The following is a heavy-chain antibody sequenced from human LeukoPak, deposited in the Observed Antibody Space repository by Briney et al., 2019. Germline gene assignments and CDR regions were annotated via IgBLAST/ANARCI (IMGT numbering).Heavy chain of an antibody. V-gene: IGHV3-23*01. J-gene: IGHJ4*02. D-gene: IGHD1-26*01. CDR1: GFTFSSYA. CDR2: ISGSGGST. Sequence: GGSLRLSCAASGFTFSSYAMSWVRQAPGKGLEWVSAISGSGGSTYYADSVKGRFTIPRDNAKNSLYLQMNSLRAEDTAVYYCARDSGSYSTPFDYWGQGTLVTVSS. CDR3: ARDSGSYSTPFDY.